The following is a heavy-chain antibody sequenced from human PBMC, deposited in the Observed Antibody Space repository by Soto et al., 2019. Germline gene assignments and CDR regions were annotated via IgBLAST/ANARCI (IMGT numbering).Heavy chain of an antibody. CDR1: AFSLSTGGVG. D-gene: IGHD2-21*02. J-gene: IGHJ6*02. CDR2: IYWDDDK. CDR3: IQSRCGGDCLQSYASYYDYDMDA. Sequence: SGPTLVNPTQTLTLTCTFSAFSLSTGGVGVGWIRQPPGKALEWLALIYWDDDKRYSPSLRSRLTITKDTSKNQVVLTMTNMEPVDTATYYCIQSRCGGDCLQSYASYYDYDMDAWGQGTTVTVSS. V-gene: IGHV2-5*02.